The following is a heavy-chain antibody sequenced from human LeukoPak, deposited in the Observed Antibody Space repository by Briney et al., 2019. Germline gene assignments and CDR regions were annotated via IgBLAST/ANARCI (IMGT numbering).Heavy chain of an antibody. J-gene: IGHJ4*02. V-gene: IGHV3-23*01. CDR3: AKDGPWIQGYFDY. D-gene: IGHD5-18*01. CDR2: ISGSGDGT. CDR1: GFTFSSYG. Sequence: GGSLRLSCVASGFTFSSYGMSWVRQAPGKGLEWVSGISGSGDGTYYADSVKGRFTISRDNSKNTLYLQMNSLRAEDTAVYYCAKDGPWIQGYFDYWGQGTLVTVSS.